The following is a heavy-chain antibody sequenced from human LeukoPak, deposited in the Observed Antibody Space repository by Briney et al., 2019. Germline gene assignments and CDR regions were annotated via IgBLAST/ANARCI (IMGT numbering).Heavy chain of an antibody. J-gene: IGHJ5*02. D-gene: IGHD5-18*01. CDR2: ISPNSGGT. Sequence: ASVKVSCKASGYTFTGYYLHWVRQAPGQGLEWMGWISPNSGGTNYAQKFQGRVTMTRDTSISTAYMELSRLRSEDTAVYYCARDGTAMVNWFDPWGQGTLVTVSS. V-gene: IGHV1-2*02. CDR3: ARDGTAMVNWFDP. CDR1: GYTFTGYY.